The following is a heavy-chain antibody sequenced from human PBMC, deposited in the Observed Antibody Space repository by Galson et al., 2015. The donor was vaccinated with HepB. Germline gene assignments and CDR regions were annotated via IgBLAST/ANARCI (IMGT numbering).Heavy chain of an antibody. J-gene: IGHJ4*02. V-gene: IGHV3-30*18. D-gene: IGHD3-10*01. Sequence: SLRLSCAASGFTFSSYGMHWVRQAPGKGLEWVAVISYDGSNKYYADSVKGRFTISRDNSKNTLYLQMNSLRAEDTAVYYCAKSARITMVRGVNPFFDYWGQGTLVTVSS. CDR1: GFTFSSYG. CDR3: AKSARITMVRGVNPFFDY. CDR2: ISYDGSNK.